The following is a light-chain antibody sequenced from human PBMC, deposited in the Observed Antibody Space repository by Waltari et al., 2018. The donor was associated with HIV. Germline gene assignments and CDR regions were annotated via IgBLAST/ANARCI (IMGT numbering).Light chain of an antibody. Sequence: QSVLTQPPSASRSPGQRVLMSCSGTNSNIGNNFFSWFQQVPGGAPKLVIYRNEQRPSGVPDRFSAAKSGSSATLAITGLQSDDEAAYHCASWDDSLSHWVFGGGTKLTV. CDR3: ASWDDSLSHWV. J-gene: IGLJ3*02. CDR1: NSNIGNNF. V-gene: IGLV1-47*01. CDR2: RNE.